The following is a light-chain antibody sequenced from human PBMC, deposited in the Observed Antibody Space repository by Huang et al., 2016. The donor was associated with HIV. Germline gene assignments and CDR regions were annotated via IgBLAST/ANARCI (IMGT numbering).Light chain of an antibody. J-gene: IGKJ1*01. CDR1: QTVSRN. Sequence: EIVMTQSPATLSVSPGEIATLSCRSSQTVSRNLAWYQQKPGQAPKLLIFDASTRATGMPARFSGSGSGTEFTLTISSLQSADFAVYYCQQYTNWPRTFGHGTKVEFK. V-gene: IGKV3D-15*01. CDR2: DAS. CDR3: QQYTNWPRT.